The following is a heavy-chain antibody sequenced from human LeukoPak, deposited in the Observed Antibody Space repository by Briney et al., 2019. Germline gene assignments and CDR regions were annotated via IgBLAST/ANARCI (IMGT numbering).Heavy chain of an antibody. V-gene: IGHV1-2*06. Sequence: EASVKVSCKASGYTFTGYYMHWVRQAPGQGLEWMGRINPNSGGTNYAQKFQGRVTMTRDTSISTAYMELSRLRSDDTAVYYCARVGRYYDSSGYSYWGQGTLVTVSS. CDR3: ARVGRYYDSSGYSY. CDR1: GYTFTGYY. CDR2: INPNSGGT. D-gene: IGHD3-22*01. J-gene: IGHJ4*02.